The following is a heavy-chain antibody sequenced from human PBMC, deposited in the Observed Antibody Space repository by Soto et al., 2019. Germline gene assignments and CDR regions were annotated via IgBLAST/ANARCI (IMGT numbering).Heavy chain of an antibody. CDR2: INHSGST. J-gene: IGHJ4*02. CDR3: ARGLITGSHYSGGWYYFDS. D-gene: IGHD6-19*01. CDR1: GGSVSSGSYY. V-gene: IGHV4-61*01. Sequence: PSETLSLTCTVSGGSVSSGSYYWSWIRQPPGKGLEWIGHINHSGSTNYNPSLKSRVTISVHTSNSQFSLKLSSVTAADTAVYYCARGLITGSHYSGGWYYFDSWGQGTQVTV.